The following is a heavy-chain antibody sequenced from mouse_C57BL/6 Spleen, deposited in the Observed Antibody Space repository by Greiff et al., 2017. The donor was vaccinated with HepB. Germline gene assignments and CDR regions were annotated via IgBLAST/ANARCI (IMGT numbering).Heavy chain of an antibody. J-gene: IGHJ2*01. Sequence: EVQLQESGAELVRPGASVKLSCTASGFNIKDDYMHWVKQRPEQGLEWIGWIDPENGDTEYASKFQGKATITADTSSNTAYLQLSSLTSEDTAVYYCTTVRRRGFDYWGQGTTLTVSS. CDR3: TTVRRRGFDY. CDR1: GFNIKDDY. V-gene: IGHV14-4*01. D-gene: IGHD2-14*01. CDR2: IDPENGDT.